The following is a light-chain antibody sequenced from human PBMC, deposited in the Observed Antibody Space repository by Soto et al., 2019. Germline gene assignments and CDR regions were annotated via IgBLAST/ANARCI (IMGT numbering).Light chain of an antibody. V-gene: IGKV1-12*02. CDR3: QQANIFPFT. CDR1: QIINKW. CDR2: AAS. J-gene: IGKJ3*01. Sequence: DIQMTQSPSSVSASVGDRVTITCRASQIINKWLAWYQQKPGKAPTLLIYAASTLQSGVPSRFSGSGSGSDFILTISSLQPEDFATYYCQQANIFPFTFGPGTKVDIK.